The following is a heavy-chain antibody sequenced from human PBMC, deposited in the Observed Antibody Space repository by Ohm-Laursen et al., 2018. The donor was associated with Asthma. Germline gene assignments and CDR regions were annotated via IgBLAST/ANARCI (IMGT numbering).Heavy chain of an antibody. V-gene: IGHV3-30*18. J-gene: IGHJ4*02. CDR3: AKEFGGVATMYYFDY. Sequence: SLRLSCAASGFTFSSYGMHWVRQAPGKGLEWVAVISYDGSNKYYADSVKGRFTISRDNSKNTLYLQMNSLRAEDTAVYYCAKEFGGVATMYYFDYWGQGTLVTVSS. CDR1: GFTFSSYG. CDR2: ISYDGSNK. D-gene: IGHD3-10*02.